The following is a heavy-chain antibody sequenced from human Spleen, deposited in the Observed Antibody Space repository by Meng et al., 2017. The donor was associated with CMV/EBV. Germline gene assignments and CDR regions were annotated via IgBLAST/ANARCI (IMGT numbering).Heavy chain of an antibody. CDR1: GYTFTGYY. J-gene: IGHJ5*01. V-gene: IGHV1-2*02. Sequence: ASVKVSCKASGYTFTGYYIHWVRQAPGQGLEWMGWINPNSGDENYAQKFEDRVTMTRDTSISTAYMDLSRLKSDDTAVYYCAKAYKPWELLRFDPWGQGTLVTVSS. CDR2: INPNSGDE. CDR3: AKAYKPWELLRFDP. D-gene: IGHD1-26*01.